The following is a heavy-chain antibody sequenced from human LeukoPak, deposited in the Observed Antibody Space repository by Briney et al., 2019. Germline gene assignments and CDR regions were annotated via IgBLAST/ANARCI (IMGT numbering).Heavy chain of an antibody. CDR3: ARATPDYYDSSGYHVSDY. D-gene: IGHD3-22*01. J-gene: IGHJ4*02. V-gene: IGHV3-53*01. CDR1: GFTVSSNY. CDR2: IYSGGST. Sequence: GGSLRLSCAASGFTVSSNYMSWVRQAPGKGLEWVSVIYSGGSTYYADSVKGRFTISRDNSKNTLYLQMNSLRAEDTAVYYCARATPDYYDSSGYHVSDYWGQGTLVTVSS.